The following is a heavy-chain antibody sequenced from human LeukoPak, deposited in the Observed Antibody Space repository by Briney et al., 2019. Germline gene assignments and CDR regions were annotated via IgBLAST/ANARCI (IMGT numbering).Heavy chain of an antibody. CDR2: IWYDGSNK. CDR1: GFTFSSYG. J-gene: IGHJ4*02. V-gene: IGHV3-33*01. Sequence: GGSLRLSCAASGFTFSSYGMHWVRQAPGKGLVCVAVIWYDGSNKYYADSVKGRFTITRDNSKNTLYLQMNSRRAEDTAVYYCARDRASGWYLFDYWGQGTLVTVSS. CDR3: ARDRASGWYLFDY. D-gene: IGHD6-19*01.